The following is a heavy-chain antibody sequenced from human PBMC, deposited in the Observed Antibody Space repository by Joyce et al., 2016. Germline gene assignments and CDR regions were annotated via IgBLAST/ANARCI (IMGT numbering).Heavy chain of an antibody. D-gene: IGHD2-15*01. V-gene: IGHV4-39*01. Sequence: QLQLQESGPGLVKPSETLSLTCIVSSGSITSNSYFWGWIRQSPGKGLEWIGNIYYTGNTHNNPSLKSRITISADTSKNQFSLKLTSVTAADTALYYCARMVLGYCSGGTCYPAWYFDLWGPVTLVTVSS. CDR1: SGSITSNSYF. J-gene: IGHJ2*01. CDR2: IYYTGNT. CDR3: ARMVLGYCSGGTCYPAWYFDL.